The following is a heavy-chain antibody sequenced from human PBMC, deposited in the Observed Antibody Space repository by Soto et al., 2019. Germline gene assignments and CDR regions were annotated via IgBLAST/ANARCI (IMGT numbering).Heavy chain of an antibody. Sequence: GGSLRLSCVASGITFGSRAMSWVRQAPGEGLEWVSTITDTGGDAKYADSVRGRFTISRDNSKSTVYLELNNLSAEDTAVYHYAKNQGVELVPLATVDWFDPWGQGSVVTVSS. CDR2: ITDTGGDA. CDR3: AKNQGVELVPLATVDWFDP. V-gene: IGHV3-23*01. J-gene: IGHJ5*02. D-gene: IGHD1-26*01. CDR1: GITFGSRA.